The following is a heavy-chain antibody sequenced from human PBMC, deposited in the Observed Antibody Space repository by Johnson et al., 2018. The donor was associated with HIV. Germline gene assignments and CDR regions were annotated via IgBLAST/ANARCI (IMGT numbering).Heavy chain of an antibody. Sequence: QVQLVESGGGVVQPGRSLRLSCAASGFTFSSYAMHWVRQAPGKGLEWVAVISYDGSNKYYADSVKGRFTISRDNSKNTLYLQMNSLRAEDTAVYYWARGGGYSIAAPSDAFDIWGQGTMVTVSS. V-gene: IGHV3-30*04. CDR1: GFTFSSYA. CDR2: ISYDGSNK. CDR3: ARGGGYSIAAPSDAFDI. D-gene: IGHD6-6*01. J-gene: IGHJ3*02.